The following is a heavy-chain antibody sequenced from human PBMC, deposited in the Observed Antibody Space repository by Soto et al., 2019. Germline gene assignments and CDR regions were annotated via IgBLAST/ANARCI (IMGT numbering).Heavy chain of an antibody. CDR2: FRSSGGT. J-gene: IGHJ6*02. CDR1: GGAISRDN. V-gene: IGHV4-59*08. D-gene: IGHD1-26*01. Sequence: SEALALTWSGSGGAISRDNLALSRQPPGKGLGGIGGFRSSGGTSYHPSLKSRVAISADASTRQFSLTLSSVTAADTAVYYCVRQGIAALPGLVDVWGQGTTVTVS. CDR3: VRQGIAALPGLVDV.